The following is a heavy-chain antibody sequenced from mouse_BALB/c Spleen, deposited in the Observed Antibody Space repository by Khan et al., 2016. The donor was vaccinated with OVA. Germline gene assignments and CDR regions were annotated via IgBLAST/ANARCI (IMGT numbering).Heavy chain of an antibody. CDR3: ARSGLRWDFDY. V-gene: IGHV1-7*01. Sequence: VQLQQSGAELAKPEASVKMSCKASGYTFINYWILWVKQRPGQGLEWIGYINPSTGYTEYNQNFKDKATLTADKSSSTAYMQLSSLTSEDSAVYYCARSGLRWDFDYWGQGTTLTVSS. CDR2: INPSTGYT. CDR1: GYTFINYW. J-gene: IGHJ2*01. D-gene: IGHD1-1*01.